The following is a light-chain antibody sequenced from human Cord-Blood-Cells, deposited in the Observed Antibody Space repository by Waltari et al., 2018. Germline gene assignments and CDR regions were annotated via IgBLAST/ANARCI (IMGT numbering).Light chain of an antibody. Sequence: EILLTQSPATLSLSPGERATLSCSASQSVSSYLAWYQQKPGQAPRLLIYDASNRATGNPARFSGSGCASDLTLSISSLEPEDLAGYYHQQRGHWTFGGGPTVEI. V-gene: IGKV3-11*02. J-gene: IGKJ4*01. CDR2: DAS. CDR3: QQRGHWT. CDR1: QSVSSY.